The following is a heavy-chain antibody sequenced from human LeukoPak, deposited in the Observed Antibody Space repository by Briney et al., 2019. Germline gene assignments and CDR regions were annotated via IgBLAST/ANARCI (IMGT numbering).Heavy chain of an antibody. CDR1: GGSISGYY. Sequence: SETLSLTCTVSGGSISGYYWSWIRQPPGKGLEWIGYIYNSGTTKYNPSLKSRVTISVDTSKNQFSLKPSSVTAADTALYYCVRHRVGCRDIDYWGQGTLVTVSS. D-gene: IGHD1-26*01. CDR2: IYNSGTT. V-gene: IGHV4-59*08. CDR3: VRHRVGCRDIDY. J-gene: IGHJ4*02.